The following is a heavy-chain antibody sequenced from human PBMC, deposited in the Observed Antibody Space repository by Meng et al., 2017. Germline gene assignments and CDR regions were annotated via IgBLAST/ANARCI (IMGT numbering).Heavy chain of an antibody. J-gene: IGHJ1*01. Sequence: GEPLKISCAASGFTVSSNYMSCFCQAPGKGLEWVSVIYSGGSTYYADSVKGRFTISRDNSKHPLYLQMNSLRAEDTAVYYCARARGSSGSRLGYFQHWGQGTLVTVSS. V-gene: IGHV3-53*01. CDR3: ARARGSSGSRLGYFQH. CDR1: GFTVSSNY. CDR2: IYSGGST. D-gene: IGHD3-22*01.